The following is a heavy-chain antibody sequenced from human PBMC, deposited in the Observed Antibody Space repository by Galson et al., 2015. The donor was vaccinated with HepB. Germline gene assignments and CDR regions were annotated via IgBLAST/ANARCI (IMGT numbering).Heavy chain of an antibody. CDR3: AKRIVTGSATEPSDF. D-gene: IGHD3-9*01. CDR2: IGDSGYST. J-gene: IGHJ4*02. Sequence: SLRLSCAASGFTFRSYAMTWVRQPPGKGLEWVSAIGDSGYSTYYADSVKGRFTISRDNSNNILYLQMNSLRAEDTAVYYCAKRIVTGSATEPSDFWGQGTLVTVAS. CDR1: GFTFRSYA. V-gene: IGHV3-23*01.